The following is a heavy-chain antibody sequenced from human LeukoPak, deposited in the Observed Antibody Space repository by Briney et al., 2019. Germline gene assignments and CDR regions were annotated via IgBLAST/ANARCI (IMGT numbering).Heavy chain of an antibody. CDR1: GFTLSNYA. D-gene: IGHD6-13*01. V-gene: IGHV3-23*01. CDR3: AKVDSGIVATGSPYFDY. CDR2: LSGSGGST. J-gene: IGHJ4*02. Sequence: GGSLRLSCAASGFTLSNYAMSWVRQAPGKGLEWVSSLSGSGGSTYHADSVKGRFTISRDNSKNTLYLQMNSLRAEDTAVYYCAKVDSGIVATGSPYFDYWGQGTLVTVSS.